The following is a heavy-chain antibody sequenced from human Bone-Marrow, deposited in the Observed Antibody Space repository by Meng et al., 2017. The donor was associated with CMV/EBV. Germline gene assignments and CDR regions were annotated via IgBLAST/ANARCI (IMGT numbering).Heavy chain of an antibody. CDR3: ARDNNWGPDY. V-gene: IGHV1-2*02. D-gene: IGHD7-27*01. CDR1: GYTFTAHY. CDR2: IHPHRGDT. Sequence: ASVKVSYKASGYTFTAHYFHWVRQAPGQGLEWMGWIHPHRGDTNYAQQFQGRVTLTRDTSINTGYMELTRLTSDDTAVYYCARDNNWGPDYWGQGTRVTVSS. J-gene: IGHJ4*02.